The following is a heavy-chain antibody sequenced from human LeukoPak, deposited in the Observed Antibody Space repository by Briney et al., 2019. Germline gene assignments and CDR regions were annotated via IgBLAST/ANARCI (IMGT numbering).Heavy chain of an antibody. D-gene: IGHD2-2*01. CDR1: GFTFSSYS. Sequence: GGSLRLSCAASGFTFSSYSMNWVRQAPGKGLEWVSSISSSSSYIYYADSVKGRFIISRDNAKNSLYLQMNSLRAEDTAVYYCARRYCSSTSCYAFDIWGQGTMVTVSS. J-gene: IGHJ3*02. V-gene: IGHV3-21*01. CDR3: ARRYCSSTSCYAFDI. CDR2: ISSSSSYI.